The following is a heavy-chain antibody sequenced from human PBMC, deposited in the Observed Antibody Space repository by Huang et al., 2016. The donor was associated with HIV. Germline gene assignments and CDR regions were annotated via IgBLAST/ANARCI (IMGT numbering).Heavy chain of an antibody. V-gene: IGHV3-21*01. CDR1: GFTFSDYS. CDR2: ISGSSSYI. CDR3: ARRYNWNYVAHGFDI. D-gene: IGHD1-7*01. Sequence: EVQLVESGGGLVKPGGSLRLSCVASGFTFSDYSMSWVRQVSGKGLQWVSNISGSSSYIYYVDSVKGRFAISRDNAKNLLFLQMNSLRAEDTAVYYCARRYNWNYVAHGFDIWGQGTMVTVSS. J-gene: IGHJ3*02.